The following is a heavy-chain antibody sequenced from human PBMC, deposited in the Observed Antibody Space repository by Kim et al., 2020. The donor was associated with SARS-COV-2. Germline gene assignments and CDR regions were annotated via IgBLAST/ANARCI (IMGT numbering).Heavy chain of an antibody. CDR1: GFTFSSYG. V-gene: IGHV3-33*06. D-gene: IGHD6-13*01. CDR3: AKDGGLVPLGINYYYGMDV. CDR2: IWYDGSNK. Sequence: GGSLRLSCAASGFTFSSYGMHWVRQAPGKGLEWVAVIWYDGSNKYYADSVKGRFTISRDNSKNTLYLQMNSLRAEDTAVYYCAKDGGLVPLGINYYYGMDVWGQGTTVTVSS. J-gene: IGHJ6*02.